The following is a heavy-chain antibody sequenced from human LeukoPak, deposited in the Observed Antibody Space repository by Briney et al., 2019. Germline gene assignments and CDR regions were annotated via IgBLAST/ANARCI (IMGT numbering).Heavy chain of an antibody. Sequence: GGSLRLSCAASGFTFSGYDMHWVRQAPGKGLEWVAFIRYDGSNKYYTDSVKGRFTISRDNSKNTLYLQMNSLRPEDTAVYYCAKASAIDYWGQGTLVSVSS. CDR3: AKASAIDY. V-gene: IGHV3-30*02. CDR2: IRYDGSNK. CDR1: GFTFSGYD. J-gene: IGHJ4*02.